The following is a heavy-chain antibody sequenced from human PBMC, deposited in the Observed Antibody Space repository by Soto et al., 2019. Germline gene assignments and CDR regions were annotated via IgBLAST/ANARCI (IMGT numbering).Heavy chain of an antibody. CDR3: ARAIAAAGAIYSAY. Sequence: SETLSLTCAVYGGSFSGYYWSWIRQPPGKGLEWIGEINHSGSTNYNPSLKSRVTISVDTSKNQFSLKLSSVTAADTAVYYCARAIAAAGAIYSAYWGQGTLVTVSS. CDR1: GGSFSGYY. V-gene: IGHV4-34*01. D-gene: IGHD6-13*01. J-gene: IGHJ4*02. CDR2: INHSGST.